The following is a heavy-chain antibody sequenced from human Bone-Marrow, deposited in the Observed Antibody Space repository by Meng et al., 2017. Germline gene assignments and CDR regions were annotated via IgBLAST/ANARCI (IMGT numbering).Heavy chain of an antibody. D-gene: IGHD3-16*02. V-gene: IGHV4-34*01. J-gene: IGHJ4*02. CDR3: ARNRGVYDYVWGSYRYQFDY. CDR2: IYHSGST. Sequence: SQTLSLTCAVYGGSFSGYYWGWIRQPPGKGLEWIGSIYHSGSTNYNPSLKSRVTISVDTSKNQFSLKLSSVTAADTAVYYCARNRGVYDYVWGSYRYQFDYWGQGTLVTVSS. CDR1: GGSFSGYY.